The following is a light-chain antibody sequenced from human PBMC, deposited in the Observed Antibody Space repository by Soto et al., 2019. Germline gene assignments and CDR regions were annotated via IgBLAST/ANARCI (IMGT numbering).Light chain of an antibody. CDR1: QSVSSSS. CDR3: QQYGSSPTT. Sequence: EILLTQSPGTLSLSPGERATLSCRASQSVSSSSLAWYQQKPGQAPRLLMYGASSRATGIPDRFSGSGSGTDFTLTISRLEPEDFAVYYCQQYGSSPTTFGQGTRLEIK. J-gene: IGKJ5*01. CDR2: GAS. V-gene: IGKV3-20*01.